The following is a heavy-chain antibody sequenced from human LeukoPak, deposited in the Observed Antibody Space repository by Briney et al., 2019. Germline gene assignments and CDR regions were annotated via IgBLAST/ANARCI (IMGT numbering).Heavy chain of an antibody. Sequence: GGSLRLSCSASGFTFTSQVMHWVSQAPGKGLQYVSGISMNVQTTYYAGSVKGRFTISRDSSKNTVYLQMNSLTAEDTAVYYCVREGLERRTNFDYWGQVTLVSVSS. CDR2: ISMNVQTT. V-gene: IGHV3-64D*06. CDR3: VREGLERRTNFDY. CDR1: GFTFTSQV. J-gene: IGHJ4*02. D-gene: IGHD1-1*01.